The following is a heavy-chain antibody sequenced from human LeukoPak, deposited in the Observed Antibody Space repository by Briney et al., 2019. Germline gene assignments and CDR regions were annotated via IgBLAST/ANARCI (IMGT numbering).Heavy chain of an antibody. CDR1: GYTFTGYY. CDR3: ASRGSMVRGVITNYFDY. CDR2: INPNSGGT. Sequence: GASVKVSCKASGYTFTGYYMHWVRQAPGQGLEWMGWINPNSGGTNYAQKFQGRVTMTRDTSISTAYMELSRLRSDDTAVYYCASRGSMVRGVITNYFDYWGQGTLVTVSS. J-gene: IGHJ4*02. D-gene: IGHD3-10*01. V-gene: IGHV1-2*02.